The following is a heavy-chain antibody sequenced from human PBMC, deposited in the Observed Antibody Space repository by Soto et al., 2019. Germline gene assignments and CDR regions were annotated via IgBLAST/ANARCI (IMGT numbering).Heavy chain of an antibody. Sequence: QVQLMQSGAEVKKPGASVKVSCKASGNTFTNYYIHWVRQAPGQGLEWMGTINPSGGHTTYAQKFLGRVTMTRDTSTSTLYMELTSLRSEDTAVYYCARGGHVVVVTAAFDYWGQGTRVTVAS. V-gene: IGHV1-46*01. J-gene: IGHJ4*02. CDR3: ARGGHVVVVTAAFDY. CDR1: GNTFTNYY. CDR2: INPSGGHT. D-gene: IGHD2-21*02.